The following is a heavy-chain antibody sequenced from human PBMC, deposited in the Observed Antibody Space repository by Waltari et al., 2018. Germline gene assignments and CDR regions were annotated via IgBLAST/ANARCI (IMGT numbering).Heavy chain of an antibody. CDR3: AKGESPPDGFDV. CDR2: ISFEGDVE. V-gene: IGHV3-30*18. CDR1: GGTFSNFG. Sequence: QLQLVASGGGVVQPGGSLRLSCVATGGTFSNFGMHWVRQAPGKGLEWLAFISFEGDVEFYPESQKGRFTVSRDNSVNTLFLQVDSLRNEDTAVYYCAKGESPPDGFDVWGQGTVVTVS. J-gene: IGHJ3*01.